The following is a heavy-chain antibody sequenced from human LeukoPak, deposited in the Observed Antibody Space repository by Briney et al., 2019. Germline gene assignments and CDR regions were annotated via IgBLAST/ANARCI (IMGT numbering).Heavy chain of an antibody. CDR2: ISVSGVNT. CDR3: AKRIPRSPVGGQFDD. Sequence: PGGSLRLSCAASGFTFSTYALSWVRQAPGKGLQWVSAISVSGVNTYYADSVEGRFTISRDNSKNTLYLQMNDLRAEDTAVYYCAKRIPRSPVGGQFDDWGQGTLVTVSS. D-gene: IGHD1-26*01. J-gene: IGHJ4*02. CDR1: GFTFSTYA. V-gene: IGHV3-23*01.